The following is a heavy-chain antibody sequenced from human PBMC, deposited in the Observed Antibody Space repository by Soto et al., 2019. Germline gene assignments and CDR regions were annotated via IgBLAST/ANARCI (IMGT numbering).Heavy chain of an antibody. V-gene: IGHV3-21*01. CDR2: ISSSSSYI. J-gene: IGHJ3*02. Sequence: GGSLRLSCAASGFTFNTHWIHWVRQAPGKGLVWVSSISSSSSYIYYADSVKGRFTISRDNAKNSLYLQMNSLRAEDTAVYYCARDLVYYDFWSGPPDAFDIWGQGTMVTVSS. D-gene: IGHD3-3*01. CDR3: ARDLVYYDFWSGPPDAFDI. CDR1: GFTFNTHW.